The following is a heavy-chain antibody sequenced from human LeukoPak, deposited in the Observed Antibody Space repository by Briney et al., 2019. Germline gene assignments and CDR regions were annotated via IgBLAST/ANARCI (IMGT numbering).Heavy chain of an antibody. D-gene: IGHD3-10*01. CDR1: GFTFSSYA. Sequence: GGSLRLSCAASGFTFSSYAMHWVRQAPGKGLEWVAVISYDGSNKYYADSVKGRFTISRDNAKSSLYLQMNSLRDEDTAVYYCARDQRDSGAFDCWGQGTLVTVSS. V-gene: IGHV3-30*04. CDR2: ISYDGSNK. J-gene: IGHJ4*02. CDR3: ARDQRDSGAFDC.